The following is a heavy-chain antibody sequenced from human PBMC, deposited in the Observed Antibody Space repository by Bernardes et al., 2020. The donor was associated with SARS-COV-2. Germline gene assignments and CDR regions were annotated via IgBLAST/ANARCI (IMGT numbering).Heavy chain of an antibody. CDR3: ARGRRLDF. Sequence: GGSLRLSCAASGFTFRTFWMSWVRQAPGKGLEWVANINQDGGETYYVDSVKGRFTISRDNAKNSLYLQMNSLRAEDSAVYYCARGRRLDFWGQETLVTVSS. J-gene: IGHJ4*02. V-gene: IGHV3-7*01. CDR2: INQDGGET. CDR1: GFTFRTFW.